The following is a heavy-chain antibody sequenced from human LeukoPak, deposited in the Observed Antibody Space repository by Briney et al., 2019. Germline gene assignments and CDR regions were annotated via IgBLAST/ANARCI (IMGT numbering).Heavy chain of an antibody. Sequence: PSETLSLTCTVSGGSISSGDYYWSWIRQPPGKGLEWIGYIYYSGSTYYNPSLESRVTISVDTSKNQFSLKLSSVTAADTAVYYCARWNWSGCSGGSCYPRSAFDIWGQGTMVTVSS. J-gene: IGHJ3*02. CDR3: ARWNWSGCSGGSCYPRSAFDI. CDR1: GGSISSGDYY. V-gene: IGHV4-30-4*08. CDR2: IYYSGST. D-gene: IGHD2-15*01.